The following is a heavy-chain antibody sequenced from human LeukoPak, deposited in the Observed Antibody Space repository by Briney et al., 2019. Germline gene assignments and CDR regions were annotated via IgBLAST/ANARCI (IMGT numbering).Heavy chain of an antibody. CDR1: GDSVSSNSAA. J-gene: IGHJ4*02. CDR3: ASHYDSSGYYFDY. V-gene: IGHV6-1*01. CDR2: TYYRSKWYN. D-gene: IGHD3-22*01. Sequence: SQTLSLTCAISGDSVSSNSAAWNWIRQSPSRGLEWLGRTYYRSKWYNDYAVSVKSRITINPDTSKNQFSLKLSSVTAADTAVYYCASHYDSSGYYFDYWGQGTLVTVSS.